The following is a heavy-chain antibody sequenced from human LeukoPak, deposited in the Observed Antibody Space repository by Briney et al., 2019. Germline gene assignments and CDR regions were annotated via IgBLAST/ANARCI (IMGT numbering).Heavy chain of an antibody. CDR3: AARATRGASFDY. V-gene: IGHV1-2*02. J-gene: IGHJ4*02. Sequence: AASVKVSCKASGYTFTGYYMHWVRQAPGQGLEWMGWINPNSGGTNYAQKFQGRVTMTRDTSISTAYMELSRLRSDDTAVYYCAARATRGASFDYWGQGTLVTVSS. D-gene: IGHD1-26*01. CDR1: GYTFTGYY. CDR2: INPNSGGT.